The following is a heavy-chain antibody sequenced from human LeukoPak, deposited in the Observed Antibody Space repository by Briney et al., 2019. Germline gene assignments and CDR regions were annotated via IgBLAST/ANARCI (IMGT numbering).Heavy chain of an antibody. V-gene: IGHV4-59*07. Sequence: SDTLSFTCTVSGGTISSYYWSWIRQPPGKGLEWIGYIYYSGSTNYNPSLKSRVTISVDTSKNQFSLKLSSVTAADTAVYYCARVAARPRWFDPWGQGTLVTVSS. D-gene: IGHD6-6*01. CDR2: IYYSGST. CDR1: GGTISSYY. CDR3: ARVAARPRWFDP. J-gene: IGHJ5*02.